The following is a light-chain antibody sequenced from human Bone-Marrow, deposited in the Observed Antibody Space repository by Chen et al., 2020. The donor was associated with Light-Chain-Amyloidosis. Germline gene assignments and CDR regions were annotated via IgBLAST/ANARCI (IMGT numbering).Light chain of an antibody. CDR2: KDS. Sequence: NELTQPPSVSVSPGQTARITCSGNILAQHFAYWYQQKPGQAPVAVMFKDSERPSGIPERLSGSSSGTLVTLAISGVQAEDEADYYCQSADTNGVVFGGGTKLIVL. J-gene: IGLJ2*01. CDR3: QSADTNGVV. V-gene: IGLV3-25*03. CDR1: ILAQHF.